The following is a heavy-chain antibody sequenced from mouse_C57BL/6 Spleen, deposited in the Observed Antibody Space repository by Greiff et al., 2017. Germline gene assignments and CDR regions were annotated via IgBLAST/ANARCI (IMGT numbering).Heavy chain of an antibody. CDR2: IDPETGGT. D-gene: IGHD1-1*02. V-gene: IGHV1-15*01. J-gene: IGHJ2*01. CDR3: TMGGNYFDY. Sequence: VKLQESGAELVRPGASVTLSCKASGYTFTDYEMHWVKQTPVHGLEWIGAIDPETGGTAYNQKFKGKAILTADKSSSTAYMELRSLTSEDSAVYCFTMGGNYFDYWGQGTTLTVSS. CDR1: GYTFTDYE.